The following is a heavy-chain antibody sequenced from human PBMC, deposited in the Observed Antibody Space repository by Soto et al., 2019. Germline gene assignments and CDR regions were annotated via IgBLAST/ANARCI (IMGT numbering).Heavy chain of an antibody. CDR1: GYSFTGYS. Sequence: GASVKVSCKASGYSFTGYSMHWVRQAPGQGLEWMGGINPIFGATNYAQKFQGRVTITADESTSTAYMELSSLRSEDTAVYYCARSPSPWLLRYWFDPWGQGTLVTVSS. D-gene: IGHD2-15*01. J-gene: IGHJ5*02. CDR3: ARSPSPWLLRYWFDP. CDR2: INPIFGAT. V-gene: IGHV1-69*13.